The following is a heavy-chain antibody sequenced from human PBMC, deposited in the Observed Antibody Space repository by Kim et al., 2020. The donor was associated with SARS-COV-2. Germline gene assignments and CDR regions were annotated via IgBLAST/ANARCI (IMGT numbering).Heavy chain of an antibody. J-gene: IGHJ3*02. D-gene: IGHD3-10*01. V-gene: IGHV4-59*01. Sequence: LKSRVTISVDRSKNQSSLKLSAVTAADTAVYYCARASITMVRGAYDAFDIWGQGTMVTVSS. CDR3: ARASITMVRGAYDAFDI.